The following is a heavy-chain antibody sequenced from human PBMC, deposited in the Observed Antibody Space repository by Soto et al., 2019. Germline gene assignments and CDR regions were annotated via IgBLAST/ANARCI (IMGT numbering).Heavy chain of an antibody. Sequence: QIHLIESGPTLVKRTQTLTLTCTFSGFSLSTSGAAVGWVRQPPGRALEWLALIYWDGDKRYNASLGNRLSITKDTSMNEVVLTLTNVDPADTATYYCAYRATMTIFGLIIDNGIWFDPLGQGTRVIVSS. CDR3: AYRATMTIFGLIIDNGIWFDP. CDR2: IYWDGDK. D-gene: IGHD3-3*01. J-gene: IGHJ5*02. V-gene: IGHV2-5*02. CDR1: GFSLSTSGAA.